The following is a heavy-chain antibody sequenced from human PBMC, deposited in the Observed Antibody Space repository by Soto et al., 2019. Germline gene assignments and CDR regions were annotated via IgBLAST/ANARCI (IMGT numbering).Heavy chain of an antibody. J-gene: IGHJ5*02. CDR1: GGTFSSYA. D-gene: IGHD3-16*01. V-gene: IGHV1-69*06. Sequence: GASVKVSCKASGGTFSSYAISWVRQAPGQGLEWMGGIIPIIGTANYAQKFQGRVTITADKSTSTAYMELSSLRSEDTAVYYCARSGLMRNWFDPWGQGTLVTVSS. CDR2: IIPIIGTA. CDR3: ARSGLMRNWFDP.